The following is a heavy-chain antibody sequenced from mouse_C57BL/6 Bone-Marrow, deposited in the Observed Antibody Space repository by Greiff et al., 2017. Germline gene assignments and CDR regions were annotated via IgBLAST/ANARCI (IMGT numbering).Heavy chain of an antibody. CDR2: INPSSGYT. CDR3: ARSYYYGA. V-gene: IGHV1-7*01. CDR1: GYTFTSYW. D-gene: IGHD1-1*01. J-gene: IGHJ3*01. Sequence: QVQLQQSGAELAKPGASVKLSCKASGYTFTSYWMHWVKQRPGQGLEWIGYINPSSGYTKYNQKFKDKATLTADKSSNTAYMQLSSLTYEDSAVYYCARSYYYGAWGQGTLVTVSA.